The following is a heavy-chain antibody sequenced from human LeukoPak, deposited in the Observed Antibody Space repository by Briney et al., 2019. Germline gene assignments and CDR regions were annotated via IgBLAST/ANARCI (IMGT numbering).Heavy chain of an antibody. CDR2: INPSGGST. Sequence: ASVKVSCKPSGYTFTTYGISWVRQAPGQGLDWMGLINPSGGSTNYAQKFQGRVTMTRDTSTSTVYMELSSLRSEDTAVYCCARGPRITLIRGGQWYYYMDVWGKGTTVTISS. CDR3: ARGPRITLIRGGQWYYYMDV. J-gene: IGHJ6*03. D-gene: IGHD3-10*01. CDR1: GYTFTTYG. V-gene: IGHV1-46*01.